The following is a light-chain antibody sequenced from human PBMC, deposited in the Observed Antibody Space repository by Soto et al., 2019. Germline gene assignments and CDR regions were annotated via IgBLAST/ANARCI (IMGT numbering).Light chain of an antibody. V-gene: IGLV2-8*01. CDR2: EVS. CDR1: SSDVGGYNY. Sequence: QYALTQAPSVSGSPGQSVTISCTGSSSDVGGYNYVSWYQQHPGKAPKLMIYEVSKRPSGVPDRLSGSKSGNTASLTVSGLQAEDEADYYCSSYGGSNTVVFGGGTKLTVL. J-gene: IGLJ2*01. CDR3: SSYGGSNTVV.